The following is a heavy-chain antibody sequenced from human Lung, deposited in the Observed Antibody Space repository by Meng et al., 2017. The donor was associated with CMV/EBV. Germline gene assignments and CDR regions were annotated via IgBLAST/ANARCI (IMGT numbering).Heavy chain of an antibody. Sequence: SXKISXAASGFAFADYAMSWVRQAPGKGLEWVSFIRSKSYGGTTLYAASVKGRFTISRDDSKGVAYLQMNSLRTEDTAIYYCTRTWLTGDTYYFDYWGQGPLVTVSS. CDR3: TRTWLTGDTYYFDY. CDR2: IRSKSYGGTT. J-gene: IGHJ4*02. CDR1: GFAFADYA. V-gene: IGHV3-49*04. D-gene: IGHD7-27*01.